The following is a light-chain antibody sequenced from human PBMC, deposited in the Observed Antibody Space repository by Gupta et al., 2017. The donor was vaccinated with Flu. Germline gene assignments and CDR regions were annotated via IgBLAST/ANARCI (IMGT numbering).Light chain of an antibody. CDR2: KVS. J-gene: IGKJ3*01. Sequence: VVMTQSPLSLPVTLGQPASISCRSSQSLVSSDGNTYLNWFQQRPGQSPRRLIYKVSNRDSGVPDRFSGSGSGTDFTLEISRVESEDVGVYYCRQGSQWPFTFGHGTKVHIK. CDR1: QSLVSSDGNTY. V-gene: IGKV2-30*01. CDR3: RQGSQWPFT.